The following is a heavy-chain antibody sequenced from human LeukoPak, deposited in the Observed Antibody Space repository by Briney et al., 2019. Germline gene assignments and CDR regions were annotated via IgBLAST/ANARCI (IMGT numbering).Heavy chain of an antibody. J-gene: IGHJ4*02. CDR2: ITPANANT. V-gene: IGHV1-8*01. CDR1: GYTFTSYD. CDR3: TRGGRPADY. Sequence: ASVKDSCKTSGYTFTSYDFYWVRQATGQGLEWMGWITPANANTGYAQKFQGRLSITRDTSISTVYMELSTLRSEDTAVYYCTRGGRPADYWGQGTLVTVSA.